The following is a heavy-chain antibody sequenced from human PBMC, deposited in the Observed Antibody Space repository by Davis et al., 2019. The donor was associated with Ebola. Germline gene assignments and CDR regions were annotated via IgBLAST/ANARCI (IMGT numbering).Heavy chain of an antibody. CDR2: ISSNGGST. V-gene: IGHV3-64*01. D-gene: IGHD3-16*01. Sequence: PGGSLRLSCAASGFTFSSYAMHWVRQAPGKGLEYVSAISSNGGSTYYANSVKGRFTISRDNSKNTLYLQMGSLRAEDMAVYYCARNFPTLGELLGGSPRTYYYYYGMDVWGQGTTVTVSS. CDR3: ARNFPTLGELLGGSPRTYYYYYGMDV. J-gene: IGHJ6*02. CDR1: GFTFSSYA.